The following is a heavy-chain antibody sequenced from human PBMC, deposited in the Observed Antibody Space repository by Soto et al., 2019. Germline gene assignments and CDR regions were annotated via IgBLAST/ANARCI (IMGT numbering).Heavy chain of an antibody. V-gene: IGHV1-3*01. CDR3: ARRDDILTGYYPDY. CDR2: INAGNGNT. J-gene: IGHJ4*02. Sequence: VQLVQSGAEVKKPGASVKVSCKASGYTFTSYAMHWVRQAPGQRLEWMGWINAGNGNTKYSQKFQGRVTITRDTPASTAYMELSSLRSEDTAVYYCARRDDILTGYYPDYWGQGTLVTVSS. CDR1: GYTFTSYA. D-gene: IGHD3-9*01.